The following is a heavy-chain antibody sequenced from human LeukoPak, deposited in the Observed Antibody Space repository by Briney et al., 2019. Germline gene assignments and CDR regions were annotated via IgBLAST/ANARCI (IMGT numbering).Heavy chain of an antibody. CDR3: AKGDDYGDYEGYYFDY. Sequence: GRSLRLSCAASGFTFSSYGMHWDRQAQGKGLEWEAVISYDGSNKYYADSGKGRFTISRDNSKNTLYLQMNSLRAEDTAVYYCAKGDDYGDYEGYYFDYWGQGTLVTVSS. D-gene: IGHD4-17*01. CDR1: GFTFSSYG. J-gene: IGHJ4*02. CDR2: ISYDGSNK. V-gene: IGHV3-30*18.